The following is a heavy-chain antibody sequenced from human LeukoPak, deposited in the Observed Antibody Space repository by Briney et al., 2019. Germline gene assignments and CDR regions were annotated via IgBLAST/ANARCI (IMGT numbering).Heavy chain of an antibody. J-gene: IGHJ3*01. D-gene: IGHD1-14*01. Sequence: GGSLRLSCTASGFTFTRYRMNWVRQAPGKGLEWLSSIRSSSNEIYYADSVKGRFTISRDNAKNSVYLQISSLRAEDTAVYYCRGDLDLYNDAFDVWGPGARVTVSS. CDR1: GFTFTRYR. CDR3: RGDLDLYNDAFDV. CDR2: IRSSSNEI. V-gene: IGHV3-21*01.